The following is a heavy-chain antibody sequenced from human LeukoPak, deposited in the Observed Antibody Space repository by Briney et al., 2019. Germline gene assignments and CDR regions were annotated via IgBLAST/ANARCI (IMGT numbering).Heavy chain of an antibody. J-gene: IGHJ4*02. CDR3: ARDNYYYDSSGYYHFDY. CDR2: IKQDGSEK. D-gene: IGHD3-22*01. CDR1: GFTFSSYW. V-gene: IGHV3-7*01. Sequence: GGSLRLSCAASGFTFSSYWMSWVRQAPGKGLEWVANIKQDGSEKYYVDSVKGRFTISRDNAKNSLYLQMNSLRAEDTAVYYCARDNYYYDSSGYYHFDYWGQGTLVTVSS.